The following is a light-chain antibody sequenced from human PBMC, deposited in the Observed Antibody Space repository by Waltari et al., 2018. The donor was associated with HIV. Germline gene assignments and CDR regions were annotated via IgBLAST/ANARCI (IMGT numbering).Light chain of an antibody. CDR1: SLRNYF. V-gene: IGLV3-19*01. Sequence: SSELTQDPAVSVALGQTVTITCHGYSLRNYFASWSQRRPGQAPLLVCSGANGRPSGISDRFSGSSSGNTASSTITGAKAADEGDYYCNSRDYSSNRYVFGPGTRVTVL. CDR3: NSRDYSSNRYV. J-gene: IGLJ1*01. CDR2: GAN.